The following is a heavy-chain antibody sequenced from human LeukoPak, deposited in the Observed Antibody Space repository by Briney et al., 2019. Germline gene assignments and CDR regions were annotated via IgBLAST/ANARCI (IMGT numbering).Heavy chain of an antibody. CDR2: ISSSSSYI. J-gene: IGHJ4*02. Sequence: PGGSLRLSSAASGFTFSSYSMNWVRQAPGKGLEWVSSISSSSSYIYYADSVKGRFTISRDNAKNSLYLQMNSLRAEDTAVYYCARDAGNSSGGNDFDYWGQRTLVTVSS. D-gene: IGHD6-19*01. CDR1: GFTFSSYS. V-gene: IGHV3-21*01. CDR3: ARDAGNSSGGNDFDY.